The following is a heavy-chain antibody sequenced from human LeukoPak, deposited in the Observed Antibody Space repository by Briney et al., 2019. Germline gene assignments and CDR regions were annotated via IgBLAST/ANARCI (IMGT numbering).Heavy chain of an antibody. Sequence: GSLRLSCAASGFTSSSHWMHWVRQTPGKGLVWVSRIKSDGSSVDYADSVKGRFTISRDNAKNTLYLQMNSLRAEDMAVYYCVRDGVGAPPFDYWGQGALVTVSS. J-gene: IGHJ4*02. D-gene: IGHD1-26*01. CDR2: IKSDGSSV. CDR1: GFTSSSHW. CDR3: VRDGVGAPPFDY. V-gene: IGHV3-74*01.